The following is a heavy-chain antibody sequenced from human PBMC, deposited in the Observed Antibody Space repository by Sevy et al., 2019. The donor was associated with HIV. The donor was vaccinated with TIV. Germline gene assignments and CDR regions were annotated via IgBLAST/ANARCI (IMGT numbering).Heavy chain of an antibody. Sequence: GGSLRLSCAASGFAFNDFAMNWVRQPPGKGLEWVAIISYNGSNKYYADSVKGRFTISRDNSKNTLYLQMNSLRREDTAVYYCATSSLLVDSVVSYPSFDSLGQGTLVTVSS. J-gene: IGHJ4*02. CDR2: ISYNGSNK. D-gene: IGHD1-26*01. CDR1: GFAFNDFA. V-gene: IGHV3-30-3*01. CDR3: ATSSLLVDSVVSYPSFDS.